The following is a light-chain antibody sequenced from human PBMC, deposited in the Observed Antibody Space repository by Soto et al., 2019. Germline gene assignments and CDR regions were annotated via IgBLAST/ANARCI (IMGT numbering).Light chain of an antibody. CDR1: QSVLYSSNNMNY. Sequence: DIVMTQSPDSLAVPLGERATINCTSSQSVLYSSNNMNYLTWYQQKPGQPPKLLIYWASTRESGVPDRFSGSGSGTDFTLTISSLQAEDVAVYYCQQYHTFPVTFGPGTTVAI. V-gene: IGKV4-1*01. J-gene: IGKJ3*01. CDR2: WAS. CDR3: QQYHTFPVT.